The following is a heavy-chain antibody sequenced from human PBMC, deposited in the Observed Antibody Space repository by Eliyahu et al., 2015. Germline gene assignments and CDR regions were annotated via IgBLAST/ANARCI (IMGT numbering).Heavy chain of an antibody. V-gene: IGHV5-51*03. CDR1: GYSFTSYW. CDR2: IYPGDSDT. D-gene: IGHD2-15*01. Sequence: EVQLVQSGAEVKKPGESLKISXKGSGYSFTSYWIGXVRQXPGKGLEWMGIIYPGDSDTRYSPSFQGQVTISADKSISTAYLQWSSLKASDTAMYYCARLRWTFSPSGVVVVVADYPPFFDYWGQGTLVTVSS. CDR3: ARLRWTFSPSGVVVVVADYPPFFDY. J-gene: IGHJ4*02.